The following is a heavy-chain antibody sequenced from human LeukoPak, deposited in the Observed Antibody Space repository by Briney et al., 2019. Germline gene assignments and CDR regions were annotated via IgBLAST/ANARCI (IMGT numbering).Heavy chain of an antibody. Sequence: SETLSLTCAVYGGSFSGYYWSWIRQPPGKGLEWIGEINHSGSTNYNPSLKSRVTISVDTSKNQFSLKLSSVTAADTAVYYGARVGHSGYNYWGQGTLVTVSS. CDR2: INHSGST. CDR1: GGSFSGYY. D-gene: IGHD5-12*01. V-gene: IGHV4-34*01. CDR3: ARVGHSGYNY. J-gene: IGHJ4*02.